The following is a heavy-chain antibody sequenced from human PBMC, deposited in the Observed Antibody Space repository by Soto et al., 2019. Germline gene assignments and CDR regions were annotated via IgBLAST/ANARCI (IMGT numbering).Heavy chain of an antibody. CDR3: GGEGGEAFGGIDY. J-gene: IGHJ4*02. Sequence: QVQLVQSGAEVKKPGSSVKVSCKASGGTFSSYSINWVRQAPGQGLEWMGEIIPIFGTANYAQKFQGRVKISGGETNNTGYMGASSLRTEDTARVFRGGEGGEAFGGIDYWGQGTLVTVSS. V-gene: IGHV1-69*01. CDR1: GGTFSSYS. D-gene: IGHD3-10*01. CDR2: IIPIFGTA.